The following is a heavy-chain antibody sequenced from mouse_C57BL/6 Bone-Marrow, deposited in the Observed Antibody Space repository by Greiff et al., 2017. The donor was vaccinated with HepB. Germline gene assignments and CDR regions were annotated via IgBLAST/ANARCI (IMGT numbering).Heavy chain of an antibody. CDR3: APLTTVVASEGYFDV. D-gene: IGHD1-1*01. J-gene: IGHJ1*03. Sequence: VQLQQPGAELVKPGASVKLSCKASGYTFTSYWMHWVKQRPGQGLEWIGMIHPNSGSTNYNEKFKSKATLTVDKSSSTAYMQLCSLTSEDSAVYYCAPLTTVVASEGYFDVWGTGTTVTVSS. CDR1: GYTFTSYW. CDR2: IHPNSGST. V-gene: IGHV1-64*01.